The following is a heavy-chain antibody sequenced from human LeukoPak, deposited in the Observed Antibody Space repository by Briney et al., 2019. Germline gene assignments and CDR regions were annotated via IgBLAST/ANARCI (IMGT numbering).Heavy chain of an antibody. CDR3: ARGYYYDSSGFYFYY. CDR1: GGTFSSYD. V-gene: IGHV1-69*13. CDR2: IIHIFGTA. J-gene: IGHJ4*02. D-gene: IGHD3-22*01. Sequence: SVKVSCKASGGTFSSYDISWVRQAPGQGLEWMGGIIHIFGTANYAQKLKGRVTITAEESTSTAYMELSSLRSEDTAVYYCARGYYYDSSGFYFYYWGQGTLVTVSS.